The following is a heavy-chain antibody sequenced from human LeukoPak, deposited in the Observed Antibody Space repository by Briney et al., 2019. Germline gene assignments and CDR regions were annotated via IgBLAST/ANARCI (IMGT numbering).Heavy chain of an antibody. Sequence: GGSLRLSCAASEFSVGSNYMTWVRQAPGKGLEWVSLIYSGGSTYYADSVKGRFTISRDNSKNTLYLQMNSLRAEDTAVYYCAKDPVRDIVLMVYALWGQGTLVTVSS. CDR2: IYSGGST. J-gene: IGHJ4*02. D-gene: IGHD2-8*01. CDR1: EFSVGSNY. V-gene: IGHV3-66*01. CDR3: AKDPVRDIVLMVYAL.